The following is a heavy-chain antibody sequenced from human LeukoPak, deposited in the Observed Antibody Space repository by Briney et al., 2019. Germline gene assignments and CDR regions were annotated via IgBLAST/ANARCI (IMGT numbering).Heavy chain of an antibody. D-gene: IGHD5-18*01. Sequence: GGSLRLSCVASGFSVSSSYVSWVRQAPWKGLEWVSIIYGGGNTYYVDSVEGRFTISRDNSKNTLYLQMNTLRAEDTAVYYCASGRRDSNGFVDYWGQGILVTVSS. CDR2: IYGGGNT. V-gene: IGHV3-66*01. CDR3: ASGRRDSNGFVDY. J-gene: IGHJ4*02. CDR1: GFSVSSSY.